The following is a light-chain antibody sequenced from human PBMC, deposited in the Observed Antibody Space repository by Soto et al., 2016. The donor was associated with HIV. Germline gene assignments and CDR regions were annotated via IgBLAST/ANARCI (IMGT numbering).Light chain of an antibody. Sequence: DIQMTQSPSSLSLSIGDRVSITCRASQSISTYLHWYQQKPGRAPKLLIYDASSLQSGVPSRFSGSGSGTDFTLTISSLQPEDFATYYCQQSYSTPDYTFGQGTKLEIK. J-gene: IGKJ2*01. V-gene: IGKV1-39*01. CDR1: QSISTY. CDR3: QQSYSTPDYT. CDR2: DAS.